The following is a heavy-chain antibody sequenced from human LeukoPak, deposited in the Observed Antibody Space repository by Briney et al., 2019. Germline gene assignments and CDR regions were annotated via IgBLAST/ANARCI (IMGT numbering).Heavy chain of an antibody. D-gene: IGHD1-26*01. V-gene: IGHV1-18*04. CDR2: ISAYNGNT. J-gene: IGHJ6*02. CDR1: GYTFTGYY. CDR3: ARDQESYSYYYYYYGMDV. Sequence: ASVKVSCKASGYTFTGYYMHWVRQAPGQGLEWMGWISAYNGNTNYAQKLQGRVTMTTDTSTSTAYMELRSLRSDDTAVYYCARDQESYSYYYYYYGMDVWGQGTTVTVSS.